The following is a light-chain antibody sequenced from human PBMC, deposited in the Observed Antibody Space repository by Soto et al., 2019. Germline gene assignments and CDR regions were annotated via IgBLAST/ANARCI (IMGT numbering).Light chain of an antibody. V-gene: IGKV1-5*03. Sequence: DIQMTQSPSTLSGSVGDRVTITCRAGQTISSWLAWYQQKPGKAPKLLIYKASTLKSGVPSRFSGSGSGTEFTLTISSLQPDDFATYYCQHYSSYSEAFGQGTKV. CDR3: QHYSSYSEA. J-gene: IGKJ1*01. CDR2: KAS. CDR1: QTISSW.